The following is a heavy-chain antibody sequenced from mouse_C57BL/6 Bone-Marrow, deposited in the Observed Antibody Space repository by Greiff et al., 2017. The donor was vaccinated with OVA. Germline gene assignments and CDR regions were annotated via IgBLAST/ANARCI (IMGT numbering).Heavy chain of an antibody. CDR1: GYTFNDYY. CDR2: IDPADGDT. V-gene: IGHV14-1*01. J-gene: IGHJ3*01. Sequence: VQLQQSGAELVRPGASVKLSCTASGYTFNDYYMHWVKQRPEQGLEWIGRIDPADGDTDYDPKFQGKATMTADTSSSTAYLQLSSLTSEDSAVYYCTRGYYGTRAFAYWGKGTLVTVSA. D-gene: IGHD1-1*01. CDR3: TRGYYGTRAFAY.